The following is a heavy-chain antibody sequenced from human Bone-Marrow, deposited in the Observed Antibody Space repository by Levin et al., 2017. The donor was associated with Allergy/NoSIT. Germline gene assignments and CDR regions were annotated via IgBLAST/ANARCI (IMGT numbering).Heavy chain of an antibody. CDR3: AREHMTKVTFDY. D-gene: IGHD4-11*01. Sequence: AASVKVSCQGSGYSFPGYYIHWVRQAPGQGLEWMGRIDPNSGETNYAQKFQGRVTMTRDTSINTAHMELRRLRSDDTAIYFCAREHMTKVTFDYWGRGSLLTVSS. V-gene: IGHV1-2*06. CDR2: IDPNSGET. J-gene: IGHJ4*02. CDR1: GYSFPGYY.